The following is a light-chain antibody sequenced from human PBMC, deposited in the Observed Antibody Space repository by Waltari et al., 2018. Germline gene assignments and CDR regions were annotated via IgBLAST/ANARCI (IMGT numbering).Light chain of an antibody. CDR2: GAS. CDR3: QQYNKWSLT. J-gene: IGKJ4*01. Sequence: EIVLTQSPATLSVSLGEGAPLSCRASQSVYTNLAWYQQRPGQAPRLLIYGASTRGTDIPARFSGSGSGTEFTLTITTLQSEDFAVYYCQQYNKWSLTFGGGTKVEI. CDR1: QSVYTN. V-gene: IGKV3D-15*01.